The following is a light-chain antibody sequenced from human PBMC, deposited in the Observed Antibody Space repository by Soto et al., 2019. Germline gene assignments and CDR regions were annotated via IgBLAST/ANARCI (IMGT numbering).Light chain of an antibody. CDR2: DAS. Sequence: DIQMTQSPSSLSASVGDRVTITCPASQDISNYLNWYQQKPGKAPKLLIYDASNLETGVPSRFSVSGSGTDFPFTISRLQPEDIATYYCQQYDNLPPLTFGGGTKVEIK. V-gene: IGKV1-33*01. J-gene: IGKJ4*01. CDR1: QDISNY. CDR3: QQYDNLPPLT.